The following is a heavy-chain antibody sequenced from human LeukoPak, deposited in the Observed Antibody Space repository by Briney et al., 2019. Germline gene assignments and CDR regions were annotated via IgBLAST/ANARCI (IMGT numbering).Heavy chain of an antibody. Sequence: SETLSLTCPVSGGSISNYYYWTWIRQPPGKGLEWIGYVYYTGSTNFNPSLKSRVTMSLDTSWNQFSLKRTSPAGADTAVYYCAGGAMATTPFFDYWGQGTLVTVSS. CDR3: AGGAMATTPFFDY. D-gene: IGHD5-24*01. CDR1: GGSISNYY. CDR2: VYYTGST. J-gene: IGHJ4*02. V-gene: IGHV4-59*01.